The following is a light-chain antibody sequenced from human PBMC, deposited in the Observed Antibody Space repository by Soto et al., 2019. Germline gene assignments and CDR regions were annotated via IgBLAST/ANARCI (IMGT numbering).Light chain of an antibody. CDR2: DAS. CDR3: QQRSNWPPFLT. CDR1: QSVSSY. Sequence: EIVLTQSPATLSLSPGERAILSCRASQSVSSYLAWYQQKPGQAPRLLIYDASNRATGIPARFSGSGSGTDFTLTISSLEPEDFAVYYCQQRSNWPPFLTFGGGTKVEIK. V-gene: IGKV3-11*01. J-gene: IGKJ4*01.